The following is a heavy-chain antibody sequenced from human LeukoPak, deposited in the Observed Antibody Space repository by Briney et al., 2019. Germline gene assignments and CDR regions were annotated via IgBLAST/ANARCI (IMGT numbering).Heavy chain of an antibody. CDR3: ARRYYYDSSGYYYYPYFYY. V-gene: IGHV1-18*01. D-gene: IGHD3-22*01. J-gene: IGHJ4*02. CDR2: ISAYNGNT. CDR1: GYTFTSYG. Sequence: ASVKVSCKASGYTFTSYGISWVRQAPGQGLEWMGWISAYNGNTNYAQKLQGRVTMTTDTSTSTAYMELRSLRSDDTAVYYCARRYYYDSSGYYYYPYFYYWGQGTLVTVSS.